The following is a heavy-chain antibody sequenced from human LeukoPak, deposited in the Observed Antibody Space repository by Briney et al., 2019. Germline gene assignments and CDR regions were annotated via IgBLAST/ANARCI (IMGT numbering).Heavy chain of an antibody. CDR1: GFTFSDYY. V-gene: IGHV3-23*01. J-gene: IGHJ4*02. CDR2: ISGSGGST. CDR3: AKVPTLYSSFDY. Sequence: GGSLRLSCAASGFTFSDYYMSWVRQAPGKGLEWVSAISGSGGSTYYADSVKGRFTISRDNSKNTLYLQMNSLRAEDTAVYYCAKVPTLYSSFDYWGQGTLVTVSS. D-gene: IGHD6-19*01.